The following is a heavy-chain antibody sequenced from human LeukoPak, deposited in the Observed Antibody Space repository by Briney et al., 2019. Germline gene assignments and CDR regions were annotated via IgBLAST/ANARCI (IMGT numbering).Heavy chain of an antibody. CDR1: GFTFSSYT. D-gene: IGHD1-14*01. CDR2: ISSSINYI. V-gene: IGHV3-21*01. J-gene: IGHJ4*02. Sequence: GGSLRLSCAASGFTFSSYTMSWGREAPGKGLEWVSSISSSINYIYHADSVKGRFTISRDDAQNSVYLQMNSLKDEDTAVYYCARSRTSSPYDKNLNFWGQGTLVIVSS. CDR3: ARSRTSSPYDKNLNF.